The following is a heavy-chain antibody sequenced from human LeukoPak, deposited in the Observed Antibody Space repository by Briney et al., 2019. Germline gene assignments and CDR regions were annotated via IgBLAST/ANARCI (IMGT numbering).Heavy chain of an antibody. Sequence: GGTLRLSCAASGFTFSSYGMSWVRQAPGKGLEWVSAISGSGGSTYYADSVKGRFTISRDNSKNTLYLQMNSLRAEDTAVYYCAKDSRHVLLWFGEFDYWGQGTLVTVSS. V-gene: IGHV3-23*01. J-gene: IGHJ4*02. CDR1: GFTFSSYG. D-gene: IGHD3-10*01. CDR3: AKDSRHVLLWFGEFDY. CDR2: ISGSGGST.